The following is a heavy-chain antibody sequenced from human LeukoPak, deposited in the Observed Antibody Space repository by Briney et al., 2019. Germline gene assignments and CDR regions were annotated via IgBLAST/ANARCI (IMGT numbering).Heavy chain of an antibody. J-gene: IGHJ6*02. Sequence: GRSLRLSCAASGFTFSSYGMHWVRQAPGKGLEWVAVIWYDGSNKYYADSVKGRFTISRDNSKNTLYLQMNSLRAEDTAVYYCAREAHVVRDYYHYGMDVWGQGTTVTISS. CDR1: GFTFSSYG. D-gene: IGHD2-21*01. CDR2: IWYDGSNK. V-gene: IGHV3-33*01. CDR3: AREAHVVRDYYHYGMDV.